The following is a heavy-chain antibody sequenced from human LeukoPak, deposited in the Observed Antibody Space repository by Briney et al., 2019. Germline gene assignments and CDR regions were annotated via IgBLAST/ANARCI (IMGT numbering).Heavy chain of an antibody. D-gene: IGHD3-22*01. J-gene: IGHJ4*02. Sequence: SETLSLTCAVYGGSFSGYYWSWIRQPPGKGLEWIGEINHSGSTNYNPSLKSRVTISVDTSKNQFSLKLSSVTAADTAVYYCARGRPITMIRYWGQGTLVTVSS. V-gene: IGHV4-34*01. CDR1: GGSFSGYY. CDR3: ARGRPITMIRY. CDR2: INHSGST.